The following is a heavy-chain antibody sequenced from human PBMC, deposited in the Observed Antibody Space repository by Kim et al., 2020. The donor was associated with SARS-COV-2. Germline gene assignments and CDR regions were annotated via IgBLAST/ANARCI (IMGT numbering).Heavy chain of an antibody. CDR3: ARLGGPEQWLVRD. J-gene: IGHJ4*02. Sequence: SETLSLTCTVSGGSISSSSYYWGWIRQPPGKGLEWIGSIYYSGSTYYNPSLKSRVTISVDTSKNQFSLKLSSVTAADTAVYYCARLGGPEQWLVRDWGQGTLVTVSS. D-gene: IGHD6-19*01. V-gene: IGHV4-39*01. CDR2: IYYSGST. CDR1: GGSISSSSYY.